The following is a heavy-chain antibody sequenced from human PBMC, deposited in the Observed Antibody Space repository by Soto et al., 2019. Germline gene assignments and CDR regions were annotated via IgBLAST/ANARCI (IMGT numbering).Heavy chain of an antibody. CDR3: AKDAPWFGELLGDFDI. V-gene: IGHV3-23*01. CDR1: GFTFSSYA. D-gene: IGHD3-10*01. CDR2: ISGSGGST. Sequence: GGSLRLSCAASGFTFSSYAMSRVRQAPGKGLEWVSAISGSGGSTYYADSVKGRFTISRDNSKNTLYLQMNSLRAEDTAVYYCAKDAPWFGELLGDFDIWGQGTMVTVSS. J-gene: IGHJ3*02.